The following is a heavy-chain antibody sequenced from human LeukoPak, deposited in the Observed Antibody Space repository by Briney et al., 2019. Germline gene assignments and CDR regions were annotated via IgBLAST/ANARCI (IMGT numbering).Heavy chain of an antibody. V-gene: IGHV1-69*04. J-gene: IGHJ4*02. CDR2: IIPILGIA. Sequence: GASVKVSCKASGYTFTSYGISWVRQAPGQGLEWMGRIIPILGIANYAQKFQGRVTITADKSTSTAYMELSSLRSEDTAVYYCARDYSGYCSSTSCSNFDYWGQGTLVTVSS. CDR1: GYTFTSYG. CDR3: ARDYSGYCSSTSCSNFDY. D-gene: IGHD2-2*01.